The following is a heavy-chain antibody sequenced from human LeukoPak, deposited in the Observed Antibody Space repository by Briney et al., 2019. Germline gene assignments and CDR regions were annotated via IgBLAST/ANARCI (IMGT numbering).Heavy chain of an antibody. Sequence: GGSLRLSCAASGFTFSSYWMSWVRQAPGKGLEWVANIKEDGSAKYYVDSVEGRFTISRDNAKNSLYLQMNNLSAEGTAVYYCVRDSPGYGAYDFDWGQGTLVTVSS. CDR1: GFTFSSYW. CDR3: VRDSPGYGAYDFD. D-gene: IGHD5-12*01. CDR2: IKEDGSAK. V-gene: IGHV3-7*01. J-gene: IGHJ4*02.